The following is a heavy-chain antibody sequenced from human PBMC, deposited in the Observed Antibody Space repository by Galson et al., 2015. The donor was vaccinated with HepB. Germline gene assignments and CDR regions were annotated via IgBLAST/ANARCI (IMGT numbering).Heavy chain of an antibody. V-gene: IGHV3-48*01. Sequence: SLRLSCAASGFTFSSYSMNWVRQAPGKGLEWVSYISSSSSTIYYADSVKGRFTISRDNAKNSLYLQMNSLRAEDTAVYYCARDSPAGGTQMYYYDSRGLSDYYYGMDVWGQGTTVTVSS. J-gene: IGHJ6*02. CDR2: ISSSSSTI. D-gene: IGHD3-22*01. CDR3: ARDSPAGGTQMYYYDSRGLSDYYYGMDV. CDR1: GFTFSSYS.